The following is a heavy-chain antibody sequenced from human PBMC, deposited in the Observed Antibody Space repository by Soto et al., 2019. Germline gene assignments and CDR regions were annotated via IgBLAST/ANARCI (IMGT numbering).Heavy chain of an antibody. CDR1: GFIFSNYA. Sequence: GGSLRLSCAASGFIFSNYAMTWVRQAPGKGLEYVSAISGNGVTTYSADSMKGRFTISRDNSKNTLYLQMNSLRAEDTAVYYCARDLGWDPGYFQHWGQGTLVTVSS. D-gene: IGHD1-26*01. J-gene: IGHJ1*01. CDR2: ISGNGVTT. V-gene: IGHV3-23*01. CDR3: ARDLGWDPGYFQH.